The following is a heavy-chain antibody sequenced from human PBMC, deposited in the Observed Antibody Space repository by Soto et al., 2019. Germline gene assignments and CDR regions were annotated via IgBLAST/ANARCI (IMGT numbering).Heavy chain of an antibody. D-gene: IGHD6-13*01. CDR1: GYTFTSYG. CDR3: ARALKGYSSSWYWFDP. CDR2: ISAYNGNT. Sequence: ASVKVSCKASGYTFTSYGISWVRQAPGQGLEWMGWISAYNGNTNYAQKLQGRVTMTTDTSTSTAYMELRSLRSDDTAVYYCARALKGYSSSWYWFDPWGQGTPVTVSS. V-gene: IGHV1-18*01. J-gene: IGHJ5*02.